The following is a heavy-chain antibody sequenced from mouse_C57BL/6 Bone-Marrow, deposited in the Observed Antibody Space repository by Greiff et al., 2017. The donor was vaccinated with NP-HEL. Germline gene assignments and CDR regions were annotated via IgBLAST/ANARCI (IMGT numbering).Heavy chain of an antibody. D-gene: IGHD1-1*01. V-gene: IGHV1-15*01. CDR2: IDPETGGT. Sequence: QVQLQQSGAELVRPGASVTLSCKASGYTFTDYEMHWVKQTPVHGLEWIGAIDPETGGTAYNQKFKGKAILTADKSSSTAYMELRSLTSEDSAVYYCTRRYGSSYEFAYWGQGTLVTVSA. CDR1: GYTFTDYE. CDR3: TRRYGSSYEFAY. J-gene: IGHJ3*01.